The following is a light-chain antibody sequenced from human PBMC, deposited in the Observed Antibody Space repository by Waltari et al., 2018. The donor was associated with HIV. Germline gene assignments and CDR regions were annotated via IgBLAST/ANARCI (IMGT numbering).Light chain of an antibody. J-gene: IGKJ1*01. V-gene: IGKV3D-15*01. CDR1: QHVSTS. CDR2: GTS. Sequence: EVVMAQYPATLSVSPGERAILSCRDSQHVSTSLAWYQQKPGQAPRLLIFGTSTSATVVSGRFSGSASGTYFSLTSSSLQSEDLAVYYCQQYKNGWTFGQGTKVDIK. CDR3: QQYKNGWT.